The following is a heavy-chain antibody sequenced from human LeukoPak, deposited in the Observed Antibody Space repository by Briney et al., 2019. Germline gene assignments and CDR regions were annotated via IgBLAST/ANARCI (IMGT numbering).Heavy chain of an antibody. D-gene: IGHD3-10*01. CDR2: ISYDGSNK. J-gene: IGHJ4*02. CDR1: GFTFSSYA. CDR3: AREVNVLLWFGESSPHFDY. V-gene: IGHV3-30-3*01. Sequence: GGSLRLSCAASGFTFSSYAMHWVRQAPGKGLEWVAVISYDGSNKYYADSVKGRFTISRDNSKNTLYLQMNSLRAEDTAVYYCAREVNVLLWFGESSPHFDYWGQGTLVTVSS.